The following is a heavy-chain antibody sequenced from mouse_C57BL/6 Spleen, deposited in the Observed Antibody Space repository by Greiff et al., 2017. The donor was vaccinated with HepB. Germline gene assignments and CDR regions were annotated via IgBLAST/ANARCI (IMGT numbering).Heavy chain of an antibody. D-gene: IGHD1-1*01. CDR2: ISYDGSN. J-gene: IGHJ1*03. CDR1: GYSITSGYY. CDR3: ARGAITTVVARYFDV. Sequence: DVKLVESGPGLVKPSQSLSLTCSVTGYSITSGYYWYWIRPFPGNQLEWMGYISYDGSNNYNPSFKNRISITRDTAKNQFFLKLKSVTTEDTATYYCARGAITTVVARYFDVWGTGTTVTVSS. V-gene: IGHV3-6*01.